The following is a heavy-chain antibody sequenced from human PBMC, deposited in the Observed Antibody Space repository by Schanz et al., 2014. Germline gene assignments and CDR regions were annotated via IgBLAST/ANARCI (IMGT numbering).Heavy chain of an antibody. CDR3: AKGRFGELSAFDI. CDR2: ISGRDGST. D-gene: IGHD3-10*01. J-gene: IGHJ3*02. Sequence: EVQLVESGGGLVQPGKSLRLSCAASGFTFSSYAMTWVRQAPGMGLEWVSAISGRDGSTYYADSVRGRFTISRDNSKNTLYLQMNSLRAEDTAVYDCAKGRFGELSAFDIWGQGTMVTVSS. CDR1: GFTFSSYA. V-gene: IGHV3-23*04.